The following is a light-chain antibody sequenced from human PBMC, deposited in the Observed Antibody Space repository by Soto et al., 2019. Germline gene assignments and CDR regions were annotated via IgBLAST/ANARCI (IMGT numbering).Light chain of an antibody. CDR1: QDIAIY. V-gene: IGKV1-13*02. CDR3: KQFNILYA. CDR2: DAS. J-gene: IGKJ2*01. Sequence: AIQLTQSPSSLSASVGYRVTITCRASQDIAIYLAWYQQKPGEARKLLIYDASTLESGVPSRFSGSGSGTEFTLTISSLQPEDFATYYCKQFNILYAFGQGTK.